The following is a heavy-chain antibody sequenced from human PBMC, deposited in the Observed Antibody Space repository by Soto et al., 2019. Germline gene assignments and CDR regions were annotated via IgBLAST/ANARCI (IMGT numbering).Heavy chain of an antibody. CDR1: GGSISSYY. CDR2: IYYSGST. Sequence: SETLSLTCTVSGGSISSYYWSWIRQPPGKGLEWIGYIYYSGSTNYNPSPKSRVTISVDTSKNQFSLKLSSVTAADTAVYYCARAPRGDFWSGYSGPYYYYMDVWGKGTTVTVSS. J-gene: IGHJ6*03. V-gene: IGHV4-59*01. CDR3: ARAPRGDFWSGYSGPYYYYMDV. D-gene: IGHD3-3*01.